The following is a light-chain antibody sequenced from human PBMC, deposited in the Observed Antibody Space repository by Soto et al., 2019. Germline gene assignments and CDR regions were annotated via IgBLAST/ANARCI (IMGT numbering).Light chain of an antibody. CDR2: EVS. V-gene: IGLV2-14*03. CDR1: SSDVGAYDF. CDR3: SSHTTSNTRV. J-gene: IGLJ1*01. Sequence: QSALTQPASVSGSPGQSFAISCTGTSSDVGAYDFVSWYQQHPDKAPKLLIYEVSNRPSGVSDRFSGSKSVNTATLTISGLQAEDEADYYCSSHTTSNTRVFGTGTKLTVL.